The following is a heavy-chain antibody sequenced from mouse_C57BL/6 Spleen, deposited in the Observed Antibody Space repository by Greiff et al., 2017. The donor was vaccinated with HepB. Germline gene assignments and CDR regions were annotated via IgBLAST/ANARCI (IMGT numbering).Heavy chain of an antibody. CDR3: ARDATTVVATGAMDY. J-gene: IGHJ4*01. Sequence: EVQLVESEGGLVQPGSSMKLSCTASGFTFSDYYMAWVRQVPEKGLEWVANINYDGSSTYYLDSLKSRFIISRDNAKNILYLQMSSLKSEDTATYYCARDATTVVATGAMDYWGQGTSVTVSS. V-gene: IGHV5-16*01. CDR2: INYDGSST. D-gene: IGHD1-1*01. CDR1: GFTFSDYY.